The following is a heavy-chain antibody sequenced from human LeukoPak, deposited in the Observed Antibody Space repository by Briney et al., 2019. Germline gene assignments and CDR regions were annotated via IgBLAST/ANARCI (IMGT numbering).Heavy chain of an antibody. D-gene: IGHD3-16*01. J-gene: IGHJ5*02. CDR2: IYPGDSDT. CDR1: GYSFTSYW. Sequence: GESLKISCKGSGYSFTSYWIGWVRQMPGKGLEWMGIIYPGDSDTRYSPSSQGQVTISADKSISTAYLQWSSLKASDTAMYYCAIFDFLFGEIDNWFDPWGQGTQVTVSS. CDR3: AIFDFLFGEIDNWFDP. V-gene: IGHV5-51*01.